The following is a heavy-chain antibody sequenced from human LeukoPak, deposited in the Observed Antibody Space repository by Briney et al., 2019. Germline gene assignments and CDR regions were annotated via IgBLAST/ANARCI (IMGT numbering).Heavy chain of an antibody. V-gene: IGHV1-18*01. D-gene: IGHD3-9*01. CDR2: ISAYNGNT. CDR3: AREVRDYDILTGYYHYYYYGMDV. CDR1: GYTFTSYG. J-gene: IGHJ6*02. Sequence: GASVKVSCKASGYTFTSYGISWVRQAPGQGLEWMGWISAYNGNTNYAQKLQGRVTVTTDTSTSTAYMELRSLRSDDTAVYYCAREVRDYDILTGYYHYYYYGMDVWGQGTTVTVSS.